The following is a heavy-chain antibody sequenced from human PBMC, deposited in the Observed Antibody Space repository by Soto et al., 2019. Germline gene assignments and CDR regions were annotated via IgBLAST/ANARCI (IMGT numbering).Heavy chain of an antibody. D-gene: IGHD3-16*01. J-gene: IGHJ4*02. V-gene: IGHV4-30-2*01. CDR2: IYHSGST. CDR1: GGSISSGGYS. CDR3: ARAQQFGYFDY. Sequence: QLQLQESGSGLVKPSQTLSLTCAVSGGSISSGGYSWSWIRQPPGKGLEWIGYIYHSGSTYSNPSLKSRDTISVDRSKNQVSLKLSSVTAADTAVYYCARAQQFGYFDYWGQGTLVTVSS.